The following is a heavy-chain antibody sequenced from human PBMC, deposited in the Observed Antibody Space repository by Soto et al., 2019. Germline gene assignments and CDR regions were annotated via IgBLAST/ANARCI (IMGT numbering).Heavy chain of an antibody. CDR3: ARDLGEYYYDSSGSEVGAFDI. Sequence: EVQLVESGGGLVQPGGSLRLSCAASGFTFSSYSMNWVRQAPGKGLEWVSYISSSSSTIYYADSVKGRFTISRDNAKKSLYLQMNSLRDEDTAVYYCARDLGEYYYDSSGSEVGAFDIWGQGTMVTVSS. V-gene: IGHV3-48*02. CDR2: ISSSSSTI. J-gene: IGHJ3*02. CDR1: GFTFSSYS. D-gene: IGHD3-22*01.